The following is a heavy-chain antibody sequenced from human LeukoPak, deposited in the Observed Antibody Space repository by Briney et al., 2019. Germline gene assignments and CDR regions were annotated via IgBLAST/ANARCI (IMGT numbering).Heavy chain of an antibody. CDR2: ISWNSGSI. J-gene: IGHJ4*02. CDR3: AKASHLRYFDWLHYFDY. CDR1: GFTFDDYA. D-gene: IGHD3-9*01. V-gene: IGHV3-9*01. Sequence: PGRSLRLSCAASGFTFDDYAMHWVRQAPGKGLEWVSGISWNSGSIGYADSVKGRFTISRDNAKNSLYLQTNSLRAEDTALYYCAKASHLRYFDWLHYFDYWGQGTLVTVSS.